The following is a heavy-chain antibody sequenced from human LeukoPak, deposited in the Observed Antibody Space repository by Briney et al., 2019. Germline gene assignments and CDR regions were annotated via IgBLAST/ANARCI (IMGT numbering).Heavy chain of an antibody. J-gene: IGHJ4*02. V-gene: IGHV3-23*01. D-gene: IGHD3-22*01. CDR1: GFTFSSYA. Sequence: GGSLRLSCAASGFTFSSYAMSWVRQAPGKGLEWVSAISGSGGSTYYADSVKGWFTISRDNSKNTLYLQMNSLRAEDTAVYYCAKRDSSGYYAFFDYWGQGTLVTVSS. CDR3: AKRDSSGYYAFFDY. CDR2: ISGSGGST.